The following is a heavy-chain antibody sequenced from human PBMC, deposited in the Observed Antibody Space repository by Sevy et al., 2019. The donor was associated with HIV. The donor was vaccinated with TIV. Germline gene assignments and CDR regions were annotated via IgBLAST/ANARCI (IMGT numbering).Heavy chain of an antibody. D-gene: IGHD2-21*02. CDR3: ARVAVEYCTDDCYHRFDY. J-gene: IGHJ4*02. CDR2: ISYSGTNK. V-gene: IGHV3-30-3*01. Sequence: GGSLRLSCAASGFTFTLYAIHWVRQAPGKGLEWVALISYSGTNKYYADSVKGRFNISRDDSKNTAYLQMNNLRTDDTAVYYCARVAVEYCTDDCYHRFDYWGQGTQVTVSS. CDR1: GFTFTLYA.